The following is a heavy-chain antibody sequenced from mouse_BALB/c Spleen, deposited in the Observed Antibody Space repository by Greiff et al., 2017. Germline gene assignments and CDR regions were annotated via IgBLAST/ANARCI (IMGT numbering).Heavy chain of an antibody. CDR2: ISYDGSN. CDR1: GYSITSGYY. J-gene: IGHJ4*01. D-gene: IGHD2-2*01. CDR3: ASLWLRRGNYAMDY. Sequence: ESGPGLVKPSQSLSLTCSVTGYSITSGYYWNWIRQFPGNKLEWMGYISYDGSNNYNPSLKNRISITRDTSKNQFFLKLNSVTTEDTATYYCASLWLRRGNYAMDYWGQGTSVTVSS. V-gene: IGHV3-6*02.